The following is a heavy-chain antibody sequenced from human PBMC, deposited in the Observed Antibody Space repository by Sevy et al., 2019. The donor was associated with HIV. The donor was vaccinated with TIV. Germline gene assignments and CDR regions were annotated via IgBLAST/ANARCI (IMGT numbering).Heavy chain of an antibody. D-gene: IGHD6-13*01. J-gene: IGHJ5*02. Sequence: SVKVSCKTSGGTFSGYSISWLRQAPGQGLEWMGGIIAISGTTNYLQRFQGRITITADVSTRTVYMELGSLRIEDTAIYFCARDRDRGYFDPWGQGTLVTVSS. CDR1: GGTFSGYS. CDR3: ARDRDRGYFDP. CDR2: IIAISGTT. V-gene: IGHV1-69*13.